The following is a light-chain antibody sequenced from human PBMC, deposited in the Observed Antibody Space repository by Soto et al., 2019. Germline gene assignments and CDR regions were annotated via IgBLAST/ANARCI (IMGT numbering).Light chain of an antibody. CDR3: AAWDDSLSGPV. CDR2: RNN. CDR1: SSNIGSNY. V-gene: IGLV1-47*01. Sequence: QSALTQPPSASGTPGQRVTISCSGSSSNIGSNYVYWYQQLPGTAPKLLIYRNNQRPSGVPDRFSGCKSGTSASLAISGLRSEDEADYYCAAWDDSLSGPVFGGGTKLTVL. J-gene: IGLJ2*01.